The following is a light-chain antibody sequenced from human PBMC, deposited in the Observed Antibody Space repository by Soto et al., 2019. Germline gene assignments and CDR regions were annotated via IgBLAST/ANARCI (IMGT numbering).Light chain of an antibody. Sequence: EIVMTQSPATLSVSPGETATLSCRASQSVNLNLAWYQQKPGQAPRLLIYVASIRATGIPARFSGSGAGTEFTLTINSLQSEDSAVYYCQQCVSWPPLTFGGGTTVEIK. CDR2: VAS. V-gene: IGKV3-15*01. CDR1: QSVNLN. CDR3: QQCVSWPPLT. J-gene: IGKJ4*01.